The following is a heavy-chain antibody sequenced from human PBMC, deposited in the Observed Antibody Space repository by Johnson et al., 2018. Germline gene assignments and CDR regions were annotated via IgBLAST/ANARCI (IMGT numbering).Heavy chain of an antibody. V-gene: IGHV3-73*01. Sequence: VQLVQSGGGLVQPGGSLRLSCAASGFTFSGSAMHWVRQASGKGLEWVGRIRSKANSYATAYAASVKGRFTISRDDSKNTAYLQMNSLKTEETAVDYCTRHVEDSGSYYVGAFDIWGQGTMVTVSS. CDR2: IRSKANSYAT. CDR3: TRHVEDSGSYYVGAFDI. D-gene: IGHD1-26*01. J-gene: IGHJ3*02. CDR1: GFTFSGSA.